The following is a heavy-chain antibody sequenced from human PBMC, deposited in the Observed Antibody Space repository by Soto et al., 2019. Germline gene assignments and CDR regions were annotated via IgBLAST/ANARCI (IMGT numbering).Heavy chain of an antibody. Sequence: PSETLSLTCTVSGGSISSSSYYWGWVRQPPGKGLEWIGSIYYSGSTYYNPSLKSRVTISVDTSKNQFSLKLSSVTAADTAVYYCARLRVGIWYFDLWGRGSLVTVSS. J-gene: IGHJ2*01. CDR2: IYYSGST. D-gene: IGHD1-26*01. CDR3: ARLRVGIWYFDL. V-gene: IGHV4-39*01. CDR1: GGSISSSSYY.